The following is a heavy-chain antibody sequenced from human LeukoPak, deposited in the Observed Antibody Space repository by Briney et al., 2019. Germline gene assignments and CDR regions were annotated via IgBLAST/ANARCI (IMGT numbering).Heavy chain of an antibody. CDR3: AKHRTYYYDSSGYYFDY. D-gene: IGHD3-22*01. J-gene: IGHJ4*02. CDR1: GFTFSSYA. V-gene: IGHV3-23*01. Sequence: GGSLRLSCAASGFTFSSYAMSWVRQAPGKGLEWVSAISGSGGSTYYADSVKGRFTISRDNSKNTLYLQMNSLRAEDTAIYYCAKHRTYYYDSSGYYFDYWGQGTLVTVSS. CDR2: ISGSGGST.